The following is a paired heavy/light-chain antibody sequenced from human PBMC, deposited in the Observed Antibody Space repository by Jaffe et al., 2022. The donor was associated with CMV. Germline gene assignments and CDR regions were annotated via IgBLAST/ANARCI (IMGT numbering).Heavy chain of an antibody. CDR1: GFTFSTFT. D-gene: IGHD2-15*01. V-gene: IGHV3-21*01. CDR2: ISSSSGYI. Sequence: EVQLVESGGGLVKPGGSLRLSCAASGFTFSTFTMNWVRQAPGKGLEWVSSISSSSGYIYYSDSLKGRFTISRDNAKNSLYLQMSRLRAEDTAIYYCTTWAGVAPAFLSIDYWGQGTLVIVSS. J-gene: IGHJ4*02. CDR3: TTWAGVAPAFLSIDY.
Light chain of an antibody. CDR2: DIS. V-gene: IGKV3-11*01. J-gene: IGKJ4*01. CDR1: QSVSSF. Sequence: EIVLTQSPATLSLSPGERATLSCRASQSVSSFLAWYQQKPGQAPRLLIYDISNRATGIPARFSGGGSGTDFTLTISSLEPEDFAVYYCQQRFKWPLTFGGGTKVEI. CDR3: QQRFKWPLT.